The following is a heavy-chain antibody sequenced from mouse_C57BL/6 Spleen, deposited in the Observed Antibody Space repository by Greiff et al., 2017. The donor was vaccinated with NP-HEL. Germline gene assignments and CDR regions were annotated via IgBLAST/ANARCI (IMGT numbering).Heavy chain of an antibody. Sequence: VQLQQSGTVLARPGASVKMSCKTSGYTFTSYWMHWVKQRPGQGLEWIGAIYPGNSDTSYNQKFKGKAKLTADTSASTAYMELSSLTNEDSAVYYCTRAQDTHYYAMDYWGQGTSVTVSS. CDR3: TRAQDTHYYAMDY. V-gene: IGHV1-5*01. CDR1: GYTFTSYW. J-gene: IGHJ4*01. D-gene: IGHD3-1*01. CDR2: IYPGNSDT.